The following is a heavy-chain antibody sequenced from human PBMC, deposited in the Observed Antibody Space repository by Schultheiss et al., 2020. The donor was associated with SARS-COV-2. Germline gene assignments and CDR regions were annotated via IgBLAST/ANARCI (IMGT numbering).Heavy chain of an antibody. CDR3: ATPASRENQAPHYYYGMDV. V-gene: IGHV3-23*01. J-gene: IGHJ6*02. CDR2: ISGSGGST. Sequence: GGSLRLSCAASGFTVSSNYMSWVRQAPGKGLEWVSAISGSGGSTYYADSVKGRFTISRDNSKNTLYLQMNSLRAEDTAVYYCATPASRENQAPHYYYGMDVWGQGTTVTVSS. CDR1: GFTVSSNY. D-gene: IGHD2-2*01.